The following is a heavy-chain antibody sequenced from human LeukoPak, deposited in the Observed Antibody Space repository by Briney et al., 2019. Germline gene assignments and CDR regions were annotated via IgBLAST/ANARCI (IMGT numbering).Heavy chain of an antibody. D-gene: IGHD1-7*01. Sequence: PGRSLRLSCAASGFTFSSYAMHWVRQAPGKGLEWVSYISSSSSTIYYADSVKGRFTISRDNAKMSLYLQMNSLRDEDTAVYYCAPHRDGNYPFDYWGQGTLVTVSS. CDR2: ISSSSSTI. J-gene: IGHJ4*02. CDR1: GFTFSSYA. V-gene: IGHV3-48*02. CDR3: APHRDGNYPFDY.